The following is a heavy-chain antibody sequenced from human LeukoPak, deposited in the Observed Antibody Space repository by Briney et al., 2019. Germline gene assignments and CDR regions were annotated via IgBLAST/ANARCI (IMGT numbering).Heavy chain of an antibody. Sequence: SETLSLTCTVSGGSISGFYWSWIRQPPGKGLEWLGYVYNSGSINYNPSLKSRVTISVDTSKSQFSLNLTSVTAADTAVYYCARDRCSGGSCSRFDPWGQGTLVTVSS. CDR3: ARDRCSGGSCSRFDP. D-gene: IGHD2-15*01. J-gene: IGHJ5*02. CDR2: VYNSGSI. V-gene: IGHV4-59*01. CDR1: GGSISGFY.